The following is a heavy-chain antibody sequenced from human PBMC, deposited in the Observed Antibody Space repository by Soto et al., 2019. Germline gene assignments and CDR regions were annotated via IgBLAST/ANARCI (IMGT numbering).Heavy chain of an antibody. CDR2: IWYDGSNE. D-gene: IGHD6-19*01. CDR3: ARTHKSIAVGAFDI. V-gene: IGHV3-33*01. Sequence: QVQLVESGGGVVQPGRSLRLSCAASGFTFSDYGMHWVRQAPGKGLEWVAVIWYDGSNEYYAVSVNGRFTVARDSSKNIVYLQMNSLRAEDTAVYYCARTHKSIAVGAFDIWGQGTMVTVSS. J-gene: IGHJ3*02. CDR1: GFTFSDYG.